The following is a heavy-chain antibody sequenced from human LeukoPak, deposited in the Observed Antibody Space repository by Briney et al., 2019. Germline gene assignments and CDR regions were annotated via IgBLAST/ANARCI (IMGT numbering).Heavy chain of an antibody. J-gene: IGHJ6*02. CDR3: ARARKIAARIPGAREYGMDV. D-gene: IGHD6-6*01. CDR2: ISAYNGNT. CDR1: GYTFTSYG. V-gene: IGHV1-18*01. Sequence: GASVKVSCKASGYTFTSYGSSWVRQAPGQGLEWMGWISAYNGNTNYAQKLQGRVTMTTDTSTSTAYMELRSLRSDDTAVYYCARARKIAARIPGAREYGMDVWGQGTTVTVSS.